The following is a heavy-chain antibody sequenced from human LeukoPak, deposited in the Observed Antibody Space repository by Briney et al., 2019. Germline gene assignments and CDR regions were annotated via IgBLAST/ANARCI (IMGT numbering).Heavy chain of an antibody. CDR2: IYYSGST. D-gene: IGHD4/OR15-4a*01. CDR1: GGSISSYY. Sequence: SETLSLTCTVSGGSISSYYWSWIRQPPGKGLEWIGYIYYSGSTNYNPSFKSRVTISVDTSKNQFSLKLSSVTAADTAVYYCAREVTMGFDPWGQGTLVTVSS. V-gene: IGHV4-59*01. CDR3: AREVTMGFDP. J-gene: IGHJ5*02.